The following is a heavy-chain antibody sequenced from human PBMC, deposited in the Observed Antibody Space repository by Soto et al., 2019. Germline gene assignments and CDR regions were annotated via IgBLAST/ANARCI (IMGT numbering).Heavy chain of an antibody. CDR3: ARDXWDRYSSSWYRVNWFDP. Sequence: SVKVSCKASGGTFSSYAISWVRQAPGQGLEWMGGIIPIFGTANYAQKFQGRVTITADESTSTAYMELSSLRSEDTAVYYCARDXWDRYSSSWYRVNWFDPWGQGTLVTVSS. D-gene: IGHD6-13*01. CDR2: IIPIFGTA. J-gene: IGHJ5*02. V-gene: IGHV1-69*13. CDR1: GGTFSSYA.